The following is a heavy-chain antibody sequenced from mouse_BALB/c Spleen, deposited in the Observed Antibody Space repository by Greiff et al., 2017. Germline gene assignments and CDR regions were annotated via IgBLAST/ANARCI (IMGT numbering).Heavy chain of an antibody. CDR3: ARVEVRYYAMDY. Sequence: VKLQESGAELVRPGVSVKISCKGSGYTFTDYAMHWVKQSHAKSLEWIGVISTYYGDASYNQKFKGKATMTVDKSSSTAYMELARLTSEDSAIYYCARVEVRYYAMDYWGQGTSVTVSS. V-gene: IGHV1S137*01. CDR1: GYTFTDYA. J-gene: IGHJ4*01. CDR2: ISTYYGDA. D-gene: IGHD2-14*01.